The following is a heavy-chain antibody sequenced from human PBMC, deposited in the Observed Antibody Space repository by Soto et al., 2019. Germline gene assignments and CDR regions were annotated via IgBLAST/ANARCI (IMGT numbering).Heavy chain of an antibody. CDR3: AYGLTYNRDWFRNWFDP. V-gene: IGHV2-5*02. CDR1: GFSLSTGGVA. Sequence: QITLKESGPTLVKPTQTLTLTCTVSGFSLSTGGVAVGWIRQPPGKALEWLALIYWDDDKRYSPSLQSRLTITRDTSKNQVVLTMTNMDPVDTATYHCAYGLTYNRDWFRNWFDPWGQGTLVTVSS. D-gene: IGHD3-9*01. J-gene: IGHJ5*02. CDR2: IYWDDDK.